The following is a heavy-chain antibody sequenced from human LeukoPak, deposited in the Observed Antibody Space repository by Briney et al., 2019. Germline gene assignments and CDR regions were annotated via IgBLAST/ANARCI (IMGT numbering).Heavy chain of an antibody. J-gene: IGHJ6*02. CDR2: ISSSSSYI. CDR3: AIPPLSGTGSSRPLAGMDV. D-gene: IGHD3-10*01. Sequence: PGGSLRLSCAASGFTFSSYSMNWVRQAPRKGLEWVSSISSSSSYIYYADSVKGRFTISRDNAKNSLYLQMNSLRAEDTAVYYCAIPPLSGTGSSRPLAGMDVWGQGTTVTVSS. V-gene: IGHV3-21*01. CDR1: GFTFSSYS.